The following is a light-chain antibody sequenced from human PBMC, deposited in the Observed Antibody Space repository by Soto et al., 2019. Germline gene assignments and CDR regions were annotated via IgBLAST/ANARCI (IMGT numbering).Light chain of an antibody. Sequence: QAVVTQPPSASGTPGQRVTISCSGSSSNIGNNYVHWYQQLPGTAPKLLIYRNDQRPSGVPDRFSGSKSGTSASLAISGPRSEDETDYYCTTWDDSLSAVVFGGGTKLTVL. CDR2: RND. CDR1: SSNIGNNY. V-gene: IGLV1-47*01. CDR3: TTWDDSLSAVV. J-gene: IGLJ2*01.